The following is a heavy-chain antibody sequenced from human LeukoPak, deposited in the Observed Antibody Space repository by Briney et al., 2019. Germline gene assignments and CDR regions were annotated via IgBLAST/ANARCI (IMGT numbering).Heavy chain of an antibody. CDR3: ARDQTYDFWSGYYTARADGAFDI. V-gene: IGHV3-48*03. J-gene: IGHJ3*02. Sequence: GGSLRLSCAASGFTFSSYEMNWVRQAPGKGLEWVSYISSSGSTIYYADSVKGRFTISRDNAKNSLYLQMNSLRAEDTAVYYCARDQTYDFWSGYYTARADGAFDIWGQGTMVTVSS. CDR1: GFTFSSYE. D-gene: IGHD3-3*01. CDR2: ISSSGSTI.